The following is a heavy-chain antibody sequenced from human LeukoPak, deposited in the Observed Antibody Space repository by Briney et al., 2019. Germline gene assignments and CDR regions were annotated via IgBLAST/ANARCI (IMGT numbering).Heavy chain of an antibody. D-gene: IGHD3-10*01. Sequence: NPSETLSLTYTVSGRSISSYYWSWIRQPPAKALEWIGYIYYSGSTTYNPSLKSRVTISVDTSKNQFSLKLSSVTAADTAVYYCARDANYGSGSYDLWGQGALVTVSS. J-gene: IGHJ5*02. V-gene: IGHV4-59*01. CDR3: ARDANYGSGSYDL. CDR1: GRSISSYY. CDR2: IYYSGST.